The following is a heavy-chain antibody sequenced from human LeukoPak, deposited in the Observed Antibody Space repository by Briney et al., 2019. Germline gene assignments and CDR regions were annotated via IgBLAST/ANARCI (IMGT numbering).Heavy chain of an antibody. V-gene: IGHV3-30*02. Sequence: PGGSLRLSCAASGFIFSDYGMHWVRQAPGKGLEWVAFIRFDERNKYYVDSVKGRFAISRDNSKNTLFLQMSSLRVEDTAVYYCAKPPSGYYYMYYFDYWGQGTLVTVSS. CDR2: IRFDERNK. J-gene: IGHJ4*02. CDR3: AKPPSGYYYMYYFDY. CDR1: GFIFSDYG. D-gene: IGHD3-22*01.